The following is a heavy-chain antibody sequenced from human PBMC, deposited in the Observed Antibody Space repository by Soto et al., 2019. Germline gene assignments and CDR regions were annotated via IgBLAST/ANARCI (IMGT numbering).Heavy chain of an antibody. J-gene: IGHJ4*02. CDR3: ARKVLHGDLAFDY. V-gene: IGHV1-69*01. CDR2: IIPIFGTA. Sequence: QVQLVQSGAEVKKPGSSVKVSCKASGDTFSSYAISWVRQAPGQGLEWMGGIIPIFGTANYAQKFQGRVTITADESTSTAYMELSSLRSEDTPVYYCARKVLHGDLAFDYWGQGTLVTVSS. D-gene: IGHD4-17*01. CDR1: GDTFSSYA.